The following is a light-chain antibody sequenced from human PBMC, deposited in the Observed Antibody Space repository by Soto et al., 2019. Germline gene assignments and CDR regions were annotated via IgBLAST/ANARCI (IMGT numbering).Light chain of an antibody. CDR2: GAS. V-gene: IGKV3-15*01. J-gene: IGKJ1*01. Sequence: IVIPQSRPTLTGSAGGRASISCRASETVSSNLAWYQQKLGQAPRLLIYGASTRATGIPARFSGSGSGTEFPLTISSLQSEDFAVYYCQQYNNWPRTFGQGTKVDIK. CDR1: ETVSSN. CDR3: QQYNNWPRT.